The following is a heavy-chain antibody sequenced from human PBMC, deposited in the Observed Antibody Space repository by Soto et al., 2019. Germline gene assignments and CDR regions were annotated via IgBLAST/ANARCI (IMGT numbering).Heavy chain of an antibody. J-gene: IGHJ6*02. CDR2: MNPNSGNT. CDR3: ARIVAPYSNRCYYFYAMDV. D-gene: IGHD4-4*01. V-gene: IGHV1-8*01. CDR1: GYTFTTYD. Sequence: QVQLVQSGPEVKKPGASVKASCKASGYTFTTYDINWVRQATGQGLEWMGWMNPNSGNTGYAQKFQGRVTMTRNTSISTAYMELSSLRSEDTAVYYCARIVAPYSNRCYYFYAMDVWGQGATVTV.